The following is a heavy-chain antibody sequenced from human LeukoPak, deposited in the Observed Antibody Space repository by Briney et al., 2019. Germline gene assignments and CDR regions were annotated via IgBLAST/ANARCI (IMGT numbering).Heavy chain of an antibody. CDR2: ISWNSGSI. D-gene: IGHD3-10*01. V-gene: IGHV3-9*01. J-gene: IGHJ3*02. CDR1: GFTFDDYA. CDR3: ARRQEIGYYYGSGRLYDAFDI. Sequence: GGSLRLSCAASGFTFDDYAMHWVRQAPGKGLEWVSGISWNSGSIGYADSVKGRFTISRDNAKNSLYLQMNSLRAEDTALYYCARRQEIGYYYGSGRLYDAFDIWGQGTMVTVSS.